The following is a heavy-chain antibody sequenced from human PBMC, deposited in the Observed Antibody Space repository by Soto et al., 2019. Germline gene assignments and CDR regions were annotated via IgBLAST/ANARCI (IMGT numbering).Heavy chain of an antibody. D-gene: IGHD6-19*01. CDR2: IVPIFGTT. CDR1: GGTFSNYA. J-gene: IGHJ6*02. V-gene: IGHV1-69*05. CDR3: ARVVAVAGLYNYHGLDV. Sequence: QIQLVQSGAEVKKPGSSVKVSCKVSGGTFSNYAIDWVRLAPGHGLEWMGGIVPIFGTTYYTQKFQGRSTLITDDSTTKAYLEMSSLRSEDTAIYYCARVVAVAGLYNYHGLDVWGQGTAVTVSS.